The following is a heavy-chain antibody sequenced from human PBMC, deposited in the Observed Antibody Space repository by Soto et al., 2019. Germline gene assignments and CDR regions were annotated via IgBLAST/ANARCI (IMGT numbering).Heavy chain of an antibody. CDR2: INPNSGGT. Sequence: QVQLVQSGAEVKKPGASVKVSCKASGYTFTGYYMHWVRQAPGQGLEWMGWINPNSGGTNYAQKFQGWVTMTRDTSISTAYMELSRLRSDDTAVYYCARETPYYSPGDYYYYGMDVWGQGTTVTVSS. V-gene: IGHV1-2*04. J-gene: IGHJ6*02. CDR3: ARETPYYSPGDYYYYGMDV. D-gene: IGHD1-26*01. CDR1: GYTFTGYY.